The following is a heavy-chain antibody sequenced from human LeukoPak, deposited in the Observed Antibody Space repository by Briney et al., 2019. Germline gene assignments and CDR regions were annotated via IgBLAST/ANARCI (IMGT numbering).Heavy chain of an antibody. CDR2: INDDVT. D-gene: IGHD1-26*01. CDR1: GFTFSSYA. Sequence: GGSLRLSCAASGFTFSSYAMSWVRQPPGKGLEWISAINDDVTYYRDSVKGRFTVSRDNSRNTLYLQLNSLRAEDTAVYYCATTGSGSYYDYWGQGTLVTVSS. V-gene: IGHV3-23*01. J-gene: IGHJ4*02. CDR3: ATTGSGSYYDY.